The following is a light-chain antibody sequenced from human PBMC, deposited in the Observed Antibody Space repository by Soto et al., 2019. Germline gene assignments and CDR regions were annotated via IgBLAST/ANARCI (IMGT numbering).Light chain of an antibody. CDR3: QQYTSSQLT. CDR2: GAS. V-gene: IGKV3-20*01. J-gene: IGKJ4*01. Sequence: EIGLTQSPDTLSLSPGERATLSCRASQSVSSSYLAWYQQKPGQAPRLLIYGASSRATGIPDRFSGSESGTDITLTISRLEPEDFAVYYCQQYTSSQLTFGGGTKVEIK. CDR1: QSVSSSY.